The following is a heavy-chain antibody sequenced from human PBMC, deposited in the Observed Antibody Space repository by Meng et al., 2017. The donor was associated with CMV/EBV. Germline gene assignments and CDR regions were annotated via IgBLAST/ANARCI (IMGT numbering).Heavy chain of an antibody. Sequence: SETLSLTCTVSGYSISSGYYWGWIRQPPGKGLEWIGSIYHSGSTYYNPSLKSRVTISVDTSKNQFSLKLSSVTAADTAVYYCARDRGDEDPPGWFDPWGQGTLVTVSS. CDR2: IYHSGST. D-gene: IGHD1-14*01. J-gene: IGHJ5*02. CDR3: ARDRGDEDPPGWFDP. CDR1: GYSISSGYY. V-gene: IGHV4-38-2*02.